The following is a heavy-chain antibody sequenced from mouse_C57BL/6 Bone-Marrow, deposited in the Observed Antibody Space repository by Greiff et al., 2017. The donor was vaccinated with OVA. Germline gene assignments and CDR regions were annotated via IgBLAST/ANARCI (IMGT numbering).Heavy chain of an antibody. D-gene: IGHD2-1*01. CDR3: ARYNGNWYCDV. V-gene: IGHV7-3*01. J-gene: IGHJ1*03. CDR1: GFTFTDYY. Sequence: EVKVVESGGGLVQPGGSLSLSCAASGFTFTDYYMSWVRQPPGKALEWLGFIRNKANGYTTEYSASVKGRFTISRDNSQSILYLQMNALRAEDSATYYCARYNGNWYCDVWGTGTTVTVSS. CDR2: IRNKANGYTT.